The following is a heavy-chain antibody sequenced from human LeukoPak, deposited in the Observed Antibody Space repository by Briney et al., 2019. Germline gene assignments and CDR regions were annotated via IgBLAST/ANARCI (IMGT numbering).Heavy chain of an antibody. D-gene: IGHD2-21*01. CDR3: ARGGTIHWVEDH. CDR1: GFSFTTYW. V-gene: IGHV3-7*05. Sequence: GGSLRLSCVASGFSFTTYWMSWVRQAPGKGLEWVGNIKPDGSEKYYVGSVKGRFTISRDNGKNSVYLQMNSMRAEDTAVYYCARGGTIHWVEDHWGQRTLVTVSS. CDR2: IKPDGSEK. J-gene: IGHJ4*02.